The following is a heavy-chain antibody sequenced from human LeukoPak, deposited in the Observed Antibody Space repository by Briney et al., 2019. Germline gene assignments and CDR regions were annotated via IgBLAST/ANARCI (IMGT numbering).Heavy chain of an antibody. D-gene: IGHD4-23*01. CDR3: ARRRWAVTLFDS. Sequence: PSETLSLTCTVSGGSISSNDWYWGWHRQRPGKGREGNANNCYSGNNNYNPTLKSRVTISVDKSKNPFSLKFSSVTAAAPAVYYCARRRWAVTLFDSWGQGTLVTVSS. J-gene: IGHJ4*02. CDR2: NCYSGNN. V-gene: IGHV4-39*01. CDR1: GGSISSNDWY.